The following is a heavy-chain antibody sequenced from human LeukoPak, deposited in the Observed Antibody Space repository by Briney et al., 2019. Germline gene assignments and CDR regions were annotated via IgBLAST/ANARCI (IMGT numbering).Heavy chain of an antibody. CDR1: GFTFSSYW. CDR2: IKQDGSEK. J-gene: IGHJ4*02. CDR3: ARGTIAAAGYYYFDY. Sequence: GGSLRLSCAASGFTFSSYWVSWVRQAPGKGLEWVANIKQDGSEKYYVDSVKGRFTISRDNAKNSLYLQMNSLRAEDTAVYYCARGTIAAAGYYYFDYWGQGTQATVSS. V-gene: IGHV3-7*04. D-gene: IGHD6-13*01.